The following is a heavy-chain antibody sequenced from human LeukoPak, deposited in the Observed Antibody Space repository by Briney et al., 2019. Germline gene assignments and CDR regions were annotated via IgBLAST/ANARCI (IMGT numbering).Heavy chain of an antibody. J-gene: IGHJ4*02. CDR3: ARGRDGYNFLNRGEYYYFDY. Sequence: SETLSLTCTVSGGSISGTSYYWGWIRQPPGNGLEWIGRFYTSGSTNYNPSLKSRVTISVDTSKNQFSLKLSSVTAADTAVYYCARGRDGYNFLNRGEYYYFDYWGQGTLVTVSS. D-gene: IGHD5-24*01. CDR2: FYTSGST. V-gene: IGHV4-39*07. CDR1: GGSISGTSYY.